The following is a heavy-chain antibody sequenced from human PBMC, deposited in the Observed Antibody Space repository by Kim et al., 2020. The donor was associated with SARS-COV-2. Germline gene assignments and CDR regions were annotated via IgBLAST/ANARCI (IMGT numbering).Heavy chain of an antibody. CDR3: ARDGDLYSSGKDAFDI. D-gene: IGHD6-19*01. J-gene: IGHJ3*02. CDR1: GFTFSSYW. CDR2: IKQDGNQK. Sequence: GGSLRLSCAASGFTFSSYWMTWVRQAPGKGLEWVANIKQDGNQKYDVDSVKGRFTISRDNAKNSLYLQMNSLRAEDTAVCYCARDGDLYSSGKDAFDIWGQGTMVTVSS. V-gene: IGHV3-7*01.